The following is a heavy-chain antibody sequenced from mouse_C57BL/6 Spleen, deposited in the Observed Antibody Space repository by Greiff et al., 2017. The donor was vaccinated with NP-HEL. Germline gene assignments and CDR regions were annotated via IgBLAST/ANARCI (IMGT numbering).Heavy chain of an antibody. CDR2: ISGGGGNT. CDR1: GFTFSSYT. CDR3: ARHRVFFYGSAYDY. D-gene: IGHD1-1*01. V-gene: IGHV5-9*01. J-gene: IGHJ2*01. Sequence: EVKVEESGGGLVKPGGSLKLSCAASGFTFSSYTMSWVRQTPEKRLEWVATISGGGGNTYYPDSVKGRFTISRDNAKNTLYLQMSSLRSEDTALYYCARHRVFFYGSAYDYWGQGTTLTVSS.